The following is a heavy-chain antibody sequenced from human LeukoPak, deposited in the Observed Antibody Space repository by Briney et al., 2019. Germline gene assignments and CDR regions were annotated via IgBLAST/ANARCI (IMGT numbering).Heavy chain of an antibody. V-gene: IGHV4-39*07. CDR2: IYYSGST. CDR3: ARAADYYGSGSLDY. D-gene: IGHD3-10*01. Sequence: SETLSLTCTVSGGSISSSSYYWGWIRQPPGKGLEWIGSIYYSGSTNYNPSLKSRVTISVDTSKNQFSLKLSSVTAADTAVYYCARAADYYGSGSLDYWGQGTLVTVSS. J-gene: IGHJ4*02. CDR1: GGSISSSSYY.